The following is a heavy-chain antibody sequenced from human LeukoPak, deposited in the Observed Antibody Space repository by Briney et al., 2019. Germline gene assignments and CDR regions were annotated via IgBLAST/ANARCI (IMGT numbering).Heavy chain of an antibody. Sequence: PSETLSLTCTVSGGSINSGSYYWSWIRQPAGKGLEWIGRIYRSGRTNYNPSLKSRVTISVDTPKNHYSLKLSSVTAADTAVYYCARDSSAYSSSHWGQGILVTVSS. J-gene: IGHJ4*02. CDR2: IYRSGRT. CDR3: ARDSSAYSSSH. D-gene: IGHD6-6*01. V-gene: IGHV4-61*02. CDR1: GGSINSGSYY.